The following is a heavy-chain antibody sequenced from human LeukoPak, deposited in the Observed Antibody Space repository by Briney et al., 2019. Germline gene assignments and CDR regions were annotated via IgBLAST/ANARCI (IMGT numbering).Heavy chain of an antibody. CDR2: VYYTGTT. V-gene: IGHV4-39*01. CDR1: GDSIRGGSSY. CDR3: AGSSYSAISDASYYFFDS. Sequence: TSETLSLTCTVSGDSIRGGSSYWGWIRQPPGKGLEWIGSVYYTGTTLDNPSLQRRVTISVDTSKNQFSLRLTSVTAADTAVYFCAGSSYSAISDASYYFFDSWGQGTLVTVSS. J-gene: IGHJ4*02. D-gene: IGHD3-16*01.